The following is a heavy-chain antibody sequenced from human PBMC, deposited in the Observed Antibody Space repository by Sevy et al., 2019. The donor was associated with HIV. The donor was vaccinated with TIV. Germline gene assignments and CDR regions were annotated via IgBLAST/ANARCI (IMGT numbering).Heavy chain of an antibody. CDR1: GFTFSSYD. Sequence: GGSLRLSCAAPGFTFSSYDMSWVRQAPGKGLEWVSAISGSGGSTYYADSVKGRFTISRDNSKNTLYLQMNSLRAEDTAVYYCAKDRSGWYRGDAFDIWGQGTMVTVSS. D-gene: IGHD6-19*01. CDR2: ISGSGGST. V-gene: IGHV3-23*01. CDR3: AKDRSGWYRGDAFDI. J-gene: IGHJ3*02.